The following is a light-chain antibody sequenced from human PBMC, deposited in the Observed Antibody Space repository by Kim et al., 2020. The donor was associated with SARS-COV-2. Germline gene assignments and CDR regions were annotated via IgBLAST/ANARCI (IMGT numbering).Light chain of an antibody. V-gene: IGLV3-19*01. J-gene: IGLJ2*01. CDR1: SLRSYY. Sequence: VALGRTVRITCQGKSLRSYYATWYQQKPGQAPILVIYGKNNRPSGIPDRFSGSSSGNTASLTITGTQAGDEADYYCNSRDTNDNVVFGGGTQLTVL. CDR2: GKN. CDR3: NSRDTNDNVV.